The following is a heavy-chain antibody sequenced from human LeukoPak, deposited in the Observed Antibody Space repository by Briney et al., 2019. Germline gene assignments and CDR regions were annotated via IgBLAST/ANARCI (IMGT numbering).Heavy chain of an antibody. CDR1: GYTLTGYY. V-gene: IGHV1-2*02. D-gene: IGHD3-10*01. J-gene: IGHJ6*03. CDR3: ARGLWFGEYSYYYMDV. Sequence: ASVKVSCKASGYTLTGYYMHWVRQAPGHGLEWMGWINPNSGGTNYAQKFQGRVTMTRDTSISTAYMELSRLRSDDTAVYYCARGLWFGEYSYYYMDVWGKGTTVTISS. CDR2: INPNSGGT.